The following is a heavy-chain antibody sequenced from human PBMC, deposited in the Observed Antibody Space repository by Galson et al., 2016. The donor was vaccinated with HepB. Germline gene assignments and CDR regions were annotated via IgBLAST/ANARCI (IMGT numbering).Heavy chain of an antibody. Sequence: SLRLSCAASGFTFSNYALSWVRQAPGKGLEWIAAISGSSDHTYYADSVKGRFTISRDNFKNTLYLQLSSLRAEDTAVYYCARLTLPGICCYFYYWGQGILVTVSS. V-gene: IGHV3-23*01. CDR1: GFTFSNYA. CDR3: ARLTLPGICCYFYY. CDR2: ISGSSDHT. J-gene: IGHJ4*02. D-gene: IGHD1-14*01.